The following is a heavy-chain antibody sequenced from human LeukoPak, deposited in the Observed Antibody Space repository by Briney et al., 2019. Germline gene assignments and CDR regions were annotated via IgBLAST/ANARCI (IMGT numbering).Heavy chain of an antibody. J-gene: IGHJ5*02. V-gene: IGHV4-4*02. D-gene: IGHD6-13*01. CDR2: IYHSGRT. Sequence: PSGTLSLTCAVSGGSISSSNWWTWVRPSPGKGLEWIGEIYHSGRTNYNPSLKSRVTISVDKSENQFSLKLSSVTAADTAVYYCARCPIIAAAGTLGWFDPWGQGTLVTVSS. CDR1: GGSISSSNW. CDR3: ARCPIIAAAGTLGWFDP.